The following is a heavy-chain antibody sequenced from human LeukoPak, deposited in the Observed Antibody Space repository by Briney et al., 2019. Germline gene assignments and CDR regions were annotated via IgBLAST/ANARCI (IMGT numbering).Heavy chain of an antibody. CDR1: GFTLSSYS. J-gene: IGHJ4*02. V-gene: IGHV3-48*01. Sequence: GSLRLSCAASGFTLSSYSMNWVRQAPGKGLEWISYIGISSGNTKYADSVKGRFTISGDKAKNSVYLQMNSLRVEDTAVYYCARDTKYAFDNWGQGTLVTVSS. CDR3: ARDTKYAFDN. D-gene: IGHD2-2*01. CDR2: IGISSGNT.